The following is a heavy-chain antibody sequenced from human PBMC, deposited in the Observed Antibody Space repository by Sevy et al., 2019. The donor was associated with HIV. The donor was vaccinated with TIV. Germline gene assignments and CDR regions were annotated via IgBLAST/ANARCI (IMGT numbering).Heavy chain of an antibody. V-gene: IGHV3-30-3*01. CDR1: GFTFSSYA. J-gene: IGHJ4*02. D-gene: IGHD3-3*01. Sequence: GGSLRLSCAASGFTFSSYAMHWDRQAPGKGLEWVAVISYDGSNKYYADSVKGRFTISRDNSKNTLYLQMNSLRAEDTAVYYCARDRRGNLITIFGVVTHSHPDYWGQGTLVTVSS. CDR2: ISYDGSNK. CDR3: ARDRRGNLITIFGVVTHSHPDY.